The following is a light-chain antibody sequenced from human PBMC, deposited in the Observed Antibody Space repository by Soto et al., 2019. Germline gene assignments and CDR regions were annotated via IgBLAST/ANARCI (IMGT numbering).Light chain of an antibody. Sequence: DIQMTQSPSTLSASVGDRVTITCRASQSISSWLAWYQQKPGKAPKLLIYDASSLESGVPSRFSGSGSGTEFTLNISSLQPDDFATYSCQQYNSYPFTFGPGTKVDIK. CDR1: QSISSW. V-gene: IGKV1-5*01. CDR2: DAS. CDR3: QQYNSYPFT. J-gene: IGKJ3*01.